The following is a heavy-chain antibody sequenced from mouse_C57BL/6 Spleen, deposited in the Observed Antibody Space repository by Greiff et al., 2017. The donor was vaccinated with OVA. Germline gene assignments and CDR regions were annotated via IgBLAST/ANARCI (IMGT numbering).Heavy chain of an antibody. CDR2: IDPSDSYT. D-gene: IGHD1-1*01. CDR1: GYTFTSYW. Sequence: QVQLQQPGAELVMPGASVKLSCKASGYTFTSYWMHWVKQRPGQGLEWIGEIDPSDSYTNYNQKFKGKSTLTVDKSSSTAYMQLSSLTSEDSAVYYCARGFYYGPARYFDVWGTGTTVTVSS. CDR3: ARGFYYGPARYFDV. J-gene: IGHJ1*03. V-gene: IGHV1-69*01.